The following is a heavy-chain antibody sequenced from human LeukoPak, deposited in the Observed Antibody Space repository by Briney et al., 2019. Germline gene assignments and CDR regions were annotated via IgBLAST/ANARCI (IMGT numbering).Heavy chain of an antibody. V-gene: IGHV3-23*01. CDR3: ARLDSSGYYYVDY. CDR1: GFTFSSYA. CDR2: ISGSGGGI. J-gene: IGHJ4*02. Sequence: GGSLRLSCAASGFTFSSYAMSWVRQAPEKGLEWVSAISGSGGGIYYADSVKGRFTISRDNAKNSLYLQMNSLRAEDTAVYYCARLDSSGYYYVDYWGQGTLVTVSS. D-gene: IGHD3-22*01.